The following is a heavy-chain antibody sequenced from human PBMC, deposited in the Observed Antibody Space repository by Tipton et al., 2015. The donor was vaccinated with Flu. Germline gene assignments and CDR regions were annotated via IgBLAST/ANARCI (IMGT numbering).Heavy chain of an antibody. D-gene: IGHD2-2*01. Sequence: TLSLTCTISGGSISSSSFYWGWIRQSPGKGLEWIGSMYYSGSTYYNPSLKSRVTISVDTSKNQFSLKLHSVTAADTARYFCARDVFPSMPSYYFVFWGPGALVTVSS. J-gene: IGHJ4*02. CDR2: MYYSGST. V-gene: IGHV4-39*07. CDR1: GGSISSSSFY. CDR3: ARDVFPSMPSYYFVF.